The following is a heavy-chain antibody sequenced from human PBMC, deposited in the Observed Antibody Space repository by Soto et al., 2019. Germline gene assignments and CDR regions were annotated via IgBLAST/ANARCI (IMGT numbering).Heavy chain of an antibody. CDR2: IYYSGST. CDR3: ARGVDKAMVRDYYYMDV. CDR1: GGSISSYY. V-gene: IGHV4-59*01. J-gene: IGHJ6*03. Sequence: SETLSLTCTVSGGSISSYYWSWIRQPPGKGLEWIGYIYYSGSTNYNPSLKSRVTISVDTSKNQFSLKLSSVTAADTAVYYCARGVDKAMVRDYYYMDVWGKGTTVTVSS. D-gene: IGHD5-18*01.